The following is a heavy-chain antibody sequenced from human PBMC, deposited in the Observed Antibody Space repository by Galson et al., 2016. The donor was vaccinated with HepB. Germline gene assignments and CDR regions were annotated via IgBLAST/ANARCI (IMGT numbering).Heavy chain of an antibody. V-gene: IGHV4-31*03. CDR1: GGSISSGDSY. Sequence: TLSLTCTVSGGSISSGDSYWSWFRLHPGKGLEWIGYIYYSGSTYYNPSLKSRITISIDPSKNQFSLKLSSVTAADTAVYYCARDRLGDFWSGYTPLGAFDIWGQGTMVTVSS. CDR2: IYYSGST. J-gene: IGHJ3*02. D-gene: IGHD3-3*01. CDR3: ARDRLGDFWSGYTPLGAFDI.